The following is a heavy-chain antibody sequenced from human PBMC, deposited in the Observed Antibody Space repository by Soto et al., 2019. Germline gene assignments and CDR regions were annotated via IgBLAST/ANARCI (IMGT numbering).Heavy chain of an antibody. CDR3: ARGRYGDY. V-gene: IGHV1-18*01. D-gene: IGHD1-1*01. J-gene: IGHJ4*02. Sequence: QVHLVQSGAEVKKPGASVKVSCKGSGYTFTSYGITWVRQAPGQGLEWMGWISAHNGNTNFAQQHQGRVTVTRDTSTSTAYMALRSLRSDDTAVYYCARGRYGDYWGQGALVTASS. CDR1: GYTFTSYG. CDR2: ISAHNGNT.